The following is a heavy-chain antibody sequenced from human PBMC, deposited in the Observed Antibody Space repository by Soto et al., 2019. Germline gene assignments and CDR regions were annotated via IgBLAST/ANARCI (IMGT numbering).Heavy chain of an antibody. Sequence: ASVKVSCKASGGTFSSYAISWVRQAPGQGLEWMGGIIPIFGTANYAQKFQGRVTITADKSTSTAYMELSSLRSEDTAVYYCARDRGFWSGYHYYYYGMDVWGQGNTVTVSS. CDR3: ARDRGFWSGYHYYYYGMDV. CDR2: IIPIFGTA. J-gene: IGHJ6*01. D-gene: IGHD3-3*01. V-gene: IGHV1-69*06. CDR1: GGTFSSYA.